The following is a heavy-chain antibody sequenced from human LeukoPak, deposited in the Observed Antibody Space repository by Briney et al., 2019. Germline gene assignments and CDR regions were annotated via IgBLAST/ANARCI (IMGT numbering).Heavy chain of an antibody. J-gene: IGHJ4*02. V-gene: IGHV1-18*01. CDR3: AREGRRIQLWPPDY. CDR2: ISAYNGNT. CDR1: GYTFTSYD. Sequence: GASVKVSCKASGYTFTSYDINWVRQATGQGLEWMGWISAYNGNTNYAQKLQGRVTMTTDTSTSTAYMELRSLRSDDTAMYYCAREGRRIQLWPPDYWGQGTLVTVSS. D-gene: IGHD5-18*01.